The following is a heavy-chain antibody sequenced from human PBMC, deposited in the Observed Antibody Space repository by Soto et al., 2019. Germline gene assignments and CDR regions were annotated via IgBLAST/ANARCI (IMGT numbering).Heavy chain of an antibody. CDR1: GYTFTSYG. CDR2: MNPNSGNT. V-gene: IGHV1-8*02. CDR3: ARKAHIDSSGYYFSYAFDI. D-gene: IGHD3-22*01. J-gene: IGHJ3*02. Sequence: ASVKVSCKASGYTFTSYGISWVRQATGQGLEWMGWMNPNSGNTGYAQRFQGRVTMTRNTSISTAYMELSSLRSEDTAVYYCARKAHIDSSGYYFSYAFDIWGQGTMVTVSS.